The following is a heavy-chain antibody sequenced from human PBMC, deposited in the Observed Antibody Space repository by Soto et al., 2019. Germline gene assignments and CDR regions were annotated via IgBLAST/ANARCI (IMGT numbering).Heavy chain of an antibody. V-gene: IGHV3-74*01. D-gene: IGHD3-16*01. CDR1: GFTFAFYW. CDR3: TSDTFGLRDT. Sequence: GSLRLSCTASGFTFAFYWMHWVRQTPGKGLVWVSRINPEGTTTNYADSVEGRFTISRDNAKSALYLQMNSLSAEDTAIYYCTSDTFGLRDTWGQGTLVTVSS. J-gene: IGHJ5*02. CDR2: INPEGTTT.